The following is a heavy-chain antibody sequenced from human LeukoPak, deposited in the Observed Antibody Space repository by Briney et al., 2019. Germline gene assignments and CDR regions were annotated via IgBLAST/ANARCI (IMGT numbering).Heavy chain of an antibody. CDR2: ISSSGSTI. D-gene: IGHD4/OR15-4a*01. J-gene: IGHJ4*02. CDR3: ASSLVVTTFDY. Sequence: GGSLRLSCAASGFTFSSYEMNWVRQAPGKGLEWASYISSSGSTIYYADSVKGRFTISRDNAKNSLYLQMNSLRAEDTAVYYCASSLVVTTFDYWGQGTLVTVSS. V-gene: IGHV3-48*03. CDR1: GFTFSSYE.